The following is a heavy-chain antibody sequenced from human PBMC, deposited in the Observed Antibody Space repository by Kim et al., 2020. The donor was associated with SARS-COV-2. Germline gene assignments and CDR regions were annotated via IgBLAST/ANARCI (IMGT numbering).Heavy chain of an antibody. CDR1: GYTFTSYA. Sequence: ASVKVSCKASGYTFTSYAMHWVRQAPGQRLEWMGWINAGNGNTKYSQKFQGRVTITRDTSASTAYMELSSLRSEDTAVYYCARGARRPNSYGSGTHGYYFDYWGQGTLVTVSS. CDR2: INAGNGNT. V-gene: IGHV1-3*01. D-gene: IGHD3-10*01. J-gene: IGHJ4*02. CDR3: ARGARRPNSYGSGTHGYYFDY.